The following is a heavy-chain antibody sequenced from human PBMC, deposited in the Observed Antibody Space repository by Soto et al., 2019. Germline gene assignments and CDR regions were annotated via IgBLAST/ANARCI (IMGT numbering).Heavy chain of an antibody. J-gene: IGHJ3*02. Sequence: QLHLVQSGAVVKKPGASVTVSCSASGYPVTAYYMHWVRQAPGRGLEWMGGINPATGDAKYTQTFPGRVTMSRDTSTSTGFMELSGLTSEDTAVFYCARGGGVGVAGSAAFDMWGQGTLVTVSS. CDR1: GYPVTAYY. V-gene: IGHV1-2*02. CDR2: INPATGDA. CDR3: ARGGGVGVAGSAAFDM. D-gene: IGHD3-3*01.